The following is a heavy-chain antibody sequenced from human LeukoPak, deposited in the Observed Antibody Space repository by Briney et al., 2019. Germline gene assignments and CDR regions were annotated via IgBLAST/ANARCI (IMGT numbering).Heavy chain of an antibody. Sequence: SETLSLTCTVSGGSISSYYWSWIRQPAGKGLEWIGRIYTSGSTNYNPSLKSRVTMSVDTSKNQFSLKLSSVTAADTAVYYCARSPSCPAGTSYYLDWFDPWGQGTLVTVSS. V-gene: IGHV4-4*07. CDR2: IYTSGST. D-gene: IGHD2-2*01. CDR3: ARSPSCPAGTSYYLDWFDP. CDR1: GGSISSYY. J-gene: IGHJ5*02.